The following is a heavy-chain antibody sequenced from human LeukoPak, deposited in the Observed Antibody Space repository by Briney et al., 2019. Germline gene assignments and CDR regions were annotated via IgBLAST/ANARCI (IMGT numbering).Heavy chain of an antibody. CDR3: TRKSGGSQRKMDDWFDP. CDR1: GFTFSSYA. V-gene: IGHV3-30*04. Sequence: PGGSLRLSCAASGFTFSSYAMHWVRQAPDKGLEYVAVISNDGTYKYYGASVKGRFTISRDNSKNKLYLQMDSLRSEDTAVYSCTRKSGGSQRKMDDWFDPWGQGTLVIVSS. D-gene: IGHD3-10*01. J-gene: IGHJ5*02. CDR2: ISNDGTYK.